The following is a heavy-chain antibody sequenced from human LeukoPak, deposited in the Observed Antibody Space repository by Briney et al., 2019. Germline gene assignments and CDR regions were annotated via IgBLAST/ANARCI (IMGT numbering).Heavy chain of an antibody. CDR3: AHRNYDILTGYYTVFDY. CDR2: IYWDDDK. CDR1: GFPLSTSGVG. Sequence: GSGPTLVNPTQTLTLTCTFSGFPLSTSGVGVGWIRQPPGKALEWLALIYWDDDKRYSPSLKSRLTITKDTSKNQVVLTMTNMDPVDTATYYCAHRNYDILTGYYTVFDYWGQGTLVTVSS. D-gene: IGHD3-9*01. J-gene: IGHJ4*02. V-gene: IGHV2-5*02.